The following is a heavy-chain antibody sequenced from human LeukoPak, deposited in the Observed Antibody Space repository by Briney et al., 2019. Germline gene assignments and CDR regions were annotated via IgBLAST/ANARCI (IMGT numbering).Heavy chain of an antibody. D-gene: IGHD2/OR15-2a*01. CDR2: MNPNSGNT. CDR1: GYTFTSYD. V-gene: IGHV1-8*01. CDR3: ARKKSMSPYYYYGMDV. Sequence: ASVKVSCKASGYTFTSYDINWVRQATGQGLEWMGWMNPNSGNTGYAQKFQGRVTMTRNTSISTAYMELSSLRSEDTAVYCCARKKSMSPYYYYGMDVWGQGTTVTVSS. J-gene: IGHJ6*02.